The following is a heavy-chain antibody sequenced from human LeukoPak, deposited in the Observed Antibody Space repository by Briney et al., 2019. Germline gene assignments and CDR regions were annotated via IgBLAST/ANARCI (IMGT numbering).Heavy chain of an antibody. CDR1: GFTFRSYW. V-gene: IGHV3-7*05. Sequence: GGSLRLSCAASGFTFRSYWMSWVRQAPGKGLEWVAIINQDGSEKYYVDSVEGRFTISRDNAKNSLYLQMNSLRAEDTAVYYCAANGGPFDFWGLGTLVTVSS. D-gene: IGHD4-23*01. CDR2: INQDGSEK. J-gene: IGHJ4*02. CDR3: AANGGPFDF.